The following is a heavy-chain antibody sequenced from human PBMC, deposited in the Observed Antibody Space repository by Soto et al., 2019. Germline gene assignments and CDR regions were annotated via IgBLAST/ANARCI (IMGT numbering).Heavy chain of an antibody. CDR2: IYYSGST. V-gene: IGHV4-30-4*01. CDR1: GGSISSGDYY. D-gene: IGHD3-22*01. CDR3: ARDDYYDSSGYPDVFDI. Sequence: SETLSLTCTVSGGSISSGDYYWSWIRQPPGKGLEWIGYIYYSGSTYYNPSLKSRVTISVDTSKNQFSLKLSSVTAADTAVHYCARDDYYDSSGYPDVFDIWGQGTMVTVSS. J-gene: IGHJ3*02.